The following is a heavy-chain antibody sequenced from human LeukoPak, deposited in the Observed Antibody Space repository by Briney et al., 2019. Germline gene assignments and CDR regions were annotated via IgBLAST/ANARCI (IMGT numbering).Heavy chain of an antibody. CDR3: ARQLRYFDWPKPLDV. CDR2: IYHSGST. CDR1: GYSISSGYY. J-gene: IGHJ6*04. V-gene: IGHV4-38-2*01. D-gene: IGHD3-9*01. Sequence: SETLSLTCAVSGYSISSGYYWGWIRQPPGKGREWIGSIYHSGSTYYNPSLKSRVTISVDTSKNQFSLKLSSVTAADTAVYYCARQLRYFDWPKPLDVWGKGTTVTVSS.